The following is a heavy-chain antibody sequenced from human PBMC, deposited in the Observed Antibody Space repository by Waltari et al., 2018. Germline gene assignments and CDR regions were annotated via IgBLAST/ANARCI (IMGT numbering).Heavy chain of an antibody. CDR3: ARVTGYGSGSSYYYYYMDV. CDR1: GYSISSGYY. Sequence: QVQLQESGPGLVKPSETLSLTCTVSGYSISSGYYWGWIRQPPGKGLEWIGSIYHSGSTYYNPSLKSRVTISVDTSKNQFSLKLSSVTAADTAEYYCARVTGYGSGSSYYYYYMDVWGKGTTVTISS. D-gene: IGHD3-10*01. CDR2: IYHSGST. J-gene: IGHJ6*03. V-gene: IGHV4-38-2*02.